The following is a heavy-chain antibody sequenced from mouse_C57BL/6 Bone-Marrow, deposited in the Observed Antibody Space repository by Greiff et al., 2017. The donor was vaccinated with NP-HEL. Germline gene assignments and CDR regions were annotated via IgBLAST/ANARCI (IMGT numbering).Heavy chain of an antibody. CDR3: ASLYYYGHFDY. CDR2: IPPNSGST. D-gene: IGHD1-1*01. V-gene: IGHV1-64*01. J-gene: IGHJ2*01. Sequence: QVQLQQPGAELVKPGASVKLSCKASGYTFTSYWMHWVKQRPGQGLEWIGMIPPNSGSTNYNEKFKSKATLTVDKSSSTAYMQLSSLTSEDSAVYYCASLYYYGHFDYWGQGTTLTVSS. CDR1: GYTFTSYW.